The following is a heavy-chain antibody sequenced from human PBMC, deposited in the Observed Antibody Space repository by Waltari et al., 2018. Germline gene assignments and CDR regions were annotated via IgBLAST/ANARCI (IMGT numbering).Heavy chain of an antibody. CDR2: ISFDGKET. V-gene: IGHV3-30*18. CDR1: GFTSSQYG. J-gene: IGHJ4*02. CDR3: VKDNSHGGKFLDS. Sequence: QVRLIESGGGAVQPGGSLSLTCFAAGFTSSQYGMHWVRQAPGKGLEWLTLISFDGKETYYGDSAEGRFTISRDNSRDTLYLQLDNLRVEDTAEYYCVKDNSHGGKFLDSWGPGAQVIVFS. D-gene: IGHD2-15*01.